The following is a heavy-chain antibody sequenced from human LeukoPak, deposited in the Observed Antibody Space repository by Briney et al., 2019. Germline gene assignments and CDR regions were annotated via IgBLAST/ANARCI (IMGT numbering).Heavy chain of an antibody. D-gene: IGHD1-1*01. V-gene: IGHV3-23*01. J-gene: IGHJ6*03. Sequence: PGGSLRLSCAASGFTFRSYAIYWVRQAPGKGLEWVSGISGSGGDTYFADSVKGRFTLSRDNAKNSLYLQMNSLTAGDTAVYYCARGPPRGKYYYMDVWGKGTTVTVSS. CDR3: ARGPPRGKYYYMDV. CDR2: ISGSGGDT. CDR1: GFTFRSYA.